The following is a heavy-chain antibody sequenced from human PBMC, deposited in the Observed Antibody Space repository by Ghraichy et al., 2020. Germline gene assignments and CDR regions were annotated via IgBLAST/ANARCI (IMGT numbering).Heavy chain of an antibody. V-gene: IGHV4-34*01. D-gene: IGHD3-10*01. Sequence: SDTLSLTCAVYGGSFSGYYWSWIRQPPGKGLEWIGEINHSGSTNYNPSLKSRVTISVDTSKNQFSLKLSSVTAADTAVYYCARAHYYGSGSYYRIDYWGQGTLVTVSS. CDR3: ARAHYYGSGSYYRIDY. J-gene: IGHJ4*02. CDR1: GGSFSGYY. CDR2: INHSGST.